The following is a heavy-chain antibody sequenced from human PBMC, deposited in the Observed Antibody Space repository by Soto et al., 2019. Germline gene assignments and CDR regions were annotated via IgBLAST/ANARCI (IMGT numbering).Heavy chain of an antibody. J-gene: IGHJ3*02. CDR3: AAEGVTMVRGVISDAFDI. CDR2: IVVGSGNT. V-gene: IGHV1-58*02. Sequence: SVTVSCKASGFTFTSPAMLWVRQARGQRLEWIGWIVVGSGNTNYAQKFQERVTITRDMSTSTAYMELSSLRSEDTAVYYCAAEGVTMVRGVISDAFDIWGQGTMVTVSS. D-gene: IGHD3-10*01. CDR1: GFTFTSPA.